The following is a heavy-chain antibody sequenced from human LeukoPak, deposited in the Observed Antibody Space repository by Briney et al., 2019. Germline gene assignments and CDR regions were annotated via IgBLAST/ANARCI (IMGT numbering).Heavy chain of an antibody. J-gene: IGHJ6*02. CDR2: ISFDGSNK. CDR1: GSTFSSYA. D-gene: IGHD6-19*01. Sequence: GRSLRLSCAASGSTFSSYAMHWVRQAPGKGLEWVAVISFDGSNKYYADSVKGRFTISRDNSKNTLCLQMNSLRAEDTAVYYCARDLDAVAGTSYGMDVWGQGTTVTVSS. CDR3: ARDLDAVAGTSYGMDV. V-gene: IGHV3-30-3*01.